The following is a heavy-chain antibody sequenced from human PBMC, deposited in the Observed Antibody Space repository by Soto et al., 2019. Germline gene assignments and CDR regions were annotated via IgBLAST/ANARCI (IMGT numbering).Heavy chain of an antibody. V-gene: IGHV1-46*01. D-gene: IGHD3-22*01. Sequence: ASVKVSCKASGYTFTSYYMHWVRQAPGQGLEWMGIIHPSGGSTSYAQKFQGRVTLSRDKFTSIVYMDLSSLRSEDTAVYYCARDLHYYDSSDEVRVALDIWGQGTLVTVSS. CDR1: GYTFTSYY. CDR3: ARDLHYYDSSDEVRVALDI. CDR2: IHPSGGST. J-gene: IGHJ3*02.